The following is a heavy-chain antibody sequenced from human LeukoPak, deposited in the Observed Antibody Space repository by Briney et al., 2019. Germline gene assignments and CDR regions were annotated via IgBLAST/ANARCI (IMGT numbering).Heavy chain of an antibody. J-gene: IGHJ6*02. CDR1: GFTFSSYE. Sequence: GGSLRPSCAASGFTFSSYEMNWVRQAPGKGLEWVSYISSSGSTIYYADSVKGRFTISRDNAKNSLYLQMNSLRAEDTAVYYCARGAVRSGNYYYYGMDVWGQGTTVTVSS. CDR3: ARGAVRSGNYYYYGMDV. CDR2: ISSSGSTI. V-gene: IGHV3-48*03. D-gene: IGHD3-10*01.